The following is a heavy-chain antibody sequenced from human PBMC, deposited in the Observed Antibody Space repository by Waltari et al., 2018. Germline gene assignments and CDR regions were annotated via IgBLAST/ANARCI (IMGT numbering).Heavy chain of an antibody. J-gene: IGHJ3*02. CDR2: ISSSSSYI. V-gene: IGHV3-21*01. CDR3: ARGGYSGYVPDAFDI. Sequence: EVQLVESGGGLVKPGGSLRLSCAASGFTFSSYSMNWVRQAPGKGLEWVSSISSSSSYIYYADSVKGRFTISRDNAKNSLYLQMNSLRAEDTAVYYCARGGYSGYVPDAFDIWGQGTMVTVSS. CDR1: GFTFSSYS. D-gene: IGHD5-12*01.